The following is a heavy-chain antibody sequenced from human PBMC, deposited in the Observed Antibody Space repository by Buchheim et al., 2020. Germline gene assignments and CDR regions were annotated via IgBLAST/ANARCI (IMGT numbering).Heavy chain of an antibody. CDR2: IYSSGNT. V-gene: IGHV4-31*03. CDR3: ARGPKYCSGGSCYSPDFDY. D-gene: IGHD2-15*01. CDR1: GASISSGGHY. Sequence: QVQLQESGPGLVKPSQTLSLTCSVSGASISSGGHYWSWIRQHPEKGLEWIGYIYSSGNTYYNPSLKSRLTISVDNSKNQFSLRLSSVTAADTAVYYCARGPKYCSGGSCYSPDFDYWGQGTL. J-gene: IGHJ4*02.